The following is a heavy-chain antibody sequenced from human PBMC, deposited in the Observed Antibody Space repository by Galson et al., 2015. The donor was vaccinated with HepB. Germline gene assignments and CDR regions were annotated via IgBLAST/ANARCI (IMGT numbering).Heavy chain of an antibody. CDR3: ARESDSIAARGYDY. D-gene: IGHD6-6*01. Sequence: SVKVSCKASGYTFTSYAMHWVRQAPGQRLEWMGWINAGNGNTKYSQKFQGRVTITRDTSASTAYMGLSSLRSEDTAVYYCARESDSIAARGYDYWGQGTLVTVSS. J-gene: IGHJ4*02. V-gene: IGHV1-3*01. CDR2: INAGNGNT. CDR1: GYTFTSYA.